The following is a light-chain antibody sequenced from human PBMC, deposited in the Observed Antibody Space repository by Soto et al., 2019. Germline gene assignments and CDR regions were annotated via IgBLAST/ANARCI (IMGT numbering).Light chain of an antibody. CDR2: DAS. Sequence: EIVLTQSPATLSLSPGERATLSCRASQSVSSYLAWYQQKPGQAPRLLIYDASNRATGIPARFSGSGSGTDFTLTISSLEPEDFAAYYCQQRSNWPKTWTFGQGTKVDIK. V-gene: IGKV3-11*01. CDR3: QQRSNWPKTWT. J-gene: IGKJ1*01. CDR1: QSVSSY.